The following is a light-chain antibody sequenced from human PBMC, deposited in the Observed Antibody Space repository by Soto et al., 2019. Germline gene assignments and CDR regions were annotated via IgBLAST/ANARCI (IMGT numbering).Light chain of an antibody. Sequence: QSVLTQPPSVSGPPGQRVTTSCPGSTPNTGAGYDVHWYQKVPGTAPTLLTDGNTNRPSGVPDRFSGSKSGTSASLAITGLQAEDEADYYCQSYDSSLREYVFGTGTKVTVL. V-gene: IGLV1-40*01. J-gene: IGLJ1*01. CDR2: GNT. CDR1: TPNTGAGYD. CDR3: QSYDSSLREYV.